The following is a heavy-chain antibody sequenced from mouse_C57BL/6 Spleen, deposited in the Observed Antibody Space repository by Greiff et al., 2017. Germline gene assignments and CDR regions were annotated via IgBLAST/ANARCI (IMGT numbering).Heavy chain of an antibody. Sequence: QVQLQQPGAELVKPGASVKLSCKASGYTFTSYWMPWVKQRPGQGLEWIGMIHPNSGSTNYNEKFKSKATLTVDKSSSTAYLQISSLTSEDSAVYYCAGAIVTFDYWGQGTTLTVSS. CDR2: IHPNSGST. D-gene: IGHD2-5*01. CDR3: AGAIVTFDY. J-gene: IGHJ2*01. V-gene: IGHV1-64*01. CDR1: GYTFTSYW.